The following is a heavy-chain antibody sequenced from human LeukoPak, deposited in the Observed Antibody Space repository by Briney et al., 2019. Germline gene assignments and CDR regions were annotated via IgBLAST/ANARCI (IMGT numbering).Heavy chain of an antibody. CDR1: GGSISSYY. CDR2: IYYSGST. V-gene: IGHV4-59*01. CDR3: ARDNFRQLDY. Sequence: PSETLSLTCTVSGGSISSYYWSWIRQPPGKGLEWIGYIYYSGSTNYNPSLKSRVTISVDTSKNQFSLKLSSVTAADTAVYYCARDNFRQLDYWGQGTLVTVSS. D-gene: IGHD3-10*01. J-gene: IGHJ4*02.